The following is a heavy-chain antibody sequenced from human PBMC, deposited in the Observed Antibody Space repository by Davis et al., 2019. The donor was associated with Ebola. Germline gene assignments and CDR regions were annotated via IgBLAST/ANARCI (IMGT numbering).Heavy chain of an antibody. D-gene: IGHD1-1*01. CDR1: GYTFTNYG. CDR3: ARAQFPTTSDH. J-gene: IGHJ4*02. Sequence: ASVKVSCKASGYTFTNYGITWVRQAPGQGLEWMGWINPHNGNTNYGQNVQGRVIMTSDTATTTASMEVGSLRSDETAVYYCARAQFPTTSDHWGQGTLVTVSS. V-gene: IGHV1-18*04. CDR2: INPHNGNT.